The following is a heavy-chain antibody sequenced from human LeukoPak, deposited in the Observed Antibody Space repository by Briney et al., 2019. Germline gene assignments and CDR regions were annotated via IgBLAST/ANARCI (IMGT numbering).Heavy chain of an antibody. CDR3: ARHRGSVYSS. V-gene: IGHV4-59*08. CDR2: IYYSGSD. D-gene: IGHD2-8*01. CDR1: GDSIGSHY. J-gene: IGHJ5*02. Sequence: PSETLSLTCTVSGDSIGSHYWTWIRQPPGKGLEWIGYIYYSGSDNYNPSLKSRVTISVDTSKNQFSLKLSSVTAADTAVYYCARHRGSVYSSWGQGTLVTVSS.